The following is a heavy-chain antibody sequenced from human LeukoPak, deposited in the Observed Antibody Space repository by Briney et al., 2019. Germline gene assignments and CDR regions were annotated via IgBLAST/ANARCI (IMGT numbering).Heavy chain of an antibody. Sequence: PSETLSLTCTVSGGSISSYYWSWIRQPPGKGLEWIGYIYYSGTTNYNPSLKSRVTILVDTSKNQFSLNLSSVSAADTAVYYCARRGIAAAGYDYWGQGTLVTVSS. CDR3: ARRGIAAAGYDY. V-gene: IGHV4-59*08. CDR1: GGSISSYY. J-gene: IGHJ4*02. CDR2: IYYSGTT. D-gene: IGHD6-13*01.